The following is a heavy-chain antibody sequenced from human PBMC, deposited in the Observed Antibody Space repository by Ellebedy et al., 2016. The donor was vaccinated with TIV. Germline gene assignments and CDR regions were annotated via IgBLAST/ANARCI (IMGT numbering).Heavy chain of an antibody. D-gene: IGHD3-3*01. Sequence: GESLKISCKGSGYSFTSYWIGWVRQMPGKGLEWMGIIYPGDSDTRYSPSFQGQVTISADKSISAAYLQWSSLKASDTAMYYCARPLSPFDYYHGMDVWGQGTTVTVSS. J-gene: IGHJ6*02. CDR1: GYSFTSYW. V-gene: IGHV5-51*01. CDR2: IYPGDSDT. CDR3: ARPLSPFDYYHGMDV.